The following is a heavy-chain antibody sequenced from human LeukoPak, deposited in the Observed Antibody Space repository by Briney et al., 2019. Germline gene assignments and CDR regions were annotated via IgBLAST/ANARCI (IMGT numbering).Heavy chain of an antibody. CDR2: IDTAGDT. J-gene: IGHJ4*02. D-gene: IGHD2-2*01. CDR1: GFTFSSYD. Sequence: GGSLRLSCTASGFTFSSYDMHWVRQATGKGLEWVSVIDTAGDTYYSGSVRGRFTVSRENAKNSLYLQMNSLRAEDTAVYYCARSLPYRAGTSCHGPNDYWGQGTLVTVSS. V-gene: IGHV3-13*01. CDR3: ARSLPYRAGTSCHGPNDY.